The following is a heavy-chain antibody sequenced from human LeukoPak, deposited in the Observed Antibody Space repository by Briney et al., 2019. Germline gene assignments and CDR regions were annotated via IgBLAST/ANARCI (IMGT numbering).Heavy chain of an antibody. CDR1: GYTFTDYY. D-gene: IGHD1-26*01. V-gene: IGHV1-69-2*01. CDR2: VDPEDGET. Sequence: GASVKISCKASGYTFTDYYMHWVQQAPGKGLEWMGRVDPEDGETIYAEKFQGRVTITADTSTDTAYMELSSLRSEDTAVYYCATDGHYSGSRGDFDYWGQGTLVTVSS. J-gene: IGHJ4*02. CDR3: ATDGHYSGSRGDFDY.